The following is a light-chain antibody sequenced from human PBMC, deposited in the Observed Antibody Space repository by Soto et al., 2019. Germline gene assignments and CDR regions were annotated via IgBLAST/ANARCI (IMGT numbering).Light chain of an antibody. CDR1: QSVLHSSNNNNY. Sequence: DIVMTQSPDSLAVSLGERATINCKSSQSVLHSSNNNNYLVWYQQKPGQHPKLLIYWASTRESGVPDQFSGSGSGTDFTLTINGLQAEDVAGYYCQQHYQSPQWFGQATNVEIK. V-gene: IGKV4-1*01. CDR2: WAS. CDR3: QQHYQSPQW. J-gene: IGKJ1*01.